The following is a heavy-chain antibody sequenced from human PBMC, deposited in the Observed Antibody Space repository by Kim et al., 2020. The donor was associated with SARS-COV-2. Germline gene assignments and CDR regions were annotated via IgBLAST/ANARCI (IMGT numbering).Heavy chain of an antibody. D-gene: IGHD3-3*01. J-gene: IGHJ5*02. Sequence: SRVTISVGTSKNQFSLKLSSVTAADTAVYYCARGRSLRFLEWLYIWFDPWGQGTLVTVSS. CDR3: ARGRSLRFLEWLYIWFDP. V-gene: IGHV4-34*01.